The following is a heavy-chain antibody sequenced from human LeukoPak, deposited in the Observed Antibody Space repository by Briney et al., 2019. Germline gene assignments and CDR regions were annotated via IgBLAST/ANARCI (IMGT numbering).Heavy chain of an antibody. J-gene: IGHJ4*02. CDR3: ARDRSMITFGGVIVKGFDY. CDR2: ISAYNGNT. Sequence: ASVKVSCKASGYTFTSYGISWVRQAPGQGLEWMGWISAYNGNTNYAQKLQGRVTMTTDTSTSTAYMELRSLRSDDTAVYYCARDRSMITFGGVIVKGFDYWGQGTLVTVSS. CDR1: GYTFTSYG. D-gene: IGHD3-16*02. V-gene: IGHV1-18*01.